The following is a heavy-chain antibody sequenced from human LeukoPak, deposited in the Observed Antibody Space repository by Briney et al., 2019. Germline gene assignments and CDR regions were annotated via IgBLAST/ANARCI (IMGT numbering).Heavy chain of an antibody. CDR1: GGSFSGYY. CDR3: ARGSGFPEQQRGGNNFAY. V-gene: IGHV4-34*01. J-gene: IGHJ4*02. Sequence: SETLSLTCAVYGGSFSGYYWSWIRQPPGKGLEWIGEINHSGSSNHNPSLKSRVTISVDTSKNQFSLKLSSVTAADTAVYYCARGSGFPEQQRGGNNFAYGGREPRVPVSS. CDR2: INHSGSS. D-gene: IGHD6-13*01.